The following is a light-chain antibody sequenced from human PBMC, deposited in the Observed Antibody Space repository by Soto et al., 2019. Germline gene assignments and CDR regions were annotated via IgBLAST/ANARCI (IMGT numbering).Light chain of an antibody. Sequence: DIQMTQSPSSLSASLVDRFTITCRASQMIYSYLNWYQQKPGKAPNLLIYAASSFQSGVPSRFSGSGSGTEFTLTISSLQPEDFATYYCQQDYSTPWTFGQGTKVDIK. V-gene: IGKV1-39*01. J-gene: IGKJ1*01. CDR1: QMIYSY. CDR2: AAS. CDR3: QQDYSTPWT.